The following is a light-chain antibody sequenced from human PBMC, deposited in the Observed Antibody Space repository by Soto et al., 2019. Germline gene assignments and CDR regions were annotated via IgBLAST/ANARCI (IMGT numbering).Light chain of an antibody. CDR1: TGAVTSGHY. J-gene: IGLJ3*02. V-gene: IGLV7-46*01. CDR2: DTS. Sequence: QAVVTQEPSLTVSPGGTVTLTCGSSTGAVTSGHYPYWFQQKPGQAPRTLIYDTSNKHSWTPARFSGSLPGGKAALTLWGAQPEDEAEYYCLPGVFGGGTKLTVL. CDR3: LPGV.